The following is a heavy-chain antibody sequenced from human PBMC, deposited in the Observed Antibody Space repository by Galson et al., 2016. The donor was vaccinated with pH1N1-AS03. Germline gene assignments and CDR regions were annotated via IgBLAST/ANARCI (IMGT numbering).Heavy chain of an antibody. Sequence: PGKGLEWIGEINHSGSTNYNPSLKNRVTISVDTSTNQFSLNLTSVTAADTAVYYCARRANWGFTGRQNWFDPWGQGTLVTVSS. V-gene: IGHV4-34*01. J-gene: IGHJ5*02. CDR2: INHSGST. D-gene: IGHD7-27*01. CDR3: ARRANWGFTGRQNWFDP.